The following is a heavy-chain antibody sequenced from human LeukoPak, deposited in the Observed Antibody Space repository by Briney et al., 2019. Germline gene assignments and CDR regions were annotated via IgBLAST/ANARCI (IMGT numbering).Heavy chain of an antibody. D-gene: IGHD6-13*01. V-gene: IGHV3-7*01. Sequence: GGSLRLSCAASGFTFSSYWMSWVRQAPGKGLEWVANIKQDGSEKYYVDSVKGRFTISRDNAKNSLYLQMNSLRAEDTAVYYCARDCLPSWYDAFDIWGQGTMVTVSS. CDR2: IKQDGSEK. CDR3: ARDCLPSWYDAFDI. CDR1: GFTFSSYW. J-gene: IGHJ3*02.